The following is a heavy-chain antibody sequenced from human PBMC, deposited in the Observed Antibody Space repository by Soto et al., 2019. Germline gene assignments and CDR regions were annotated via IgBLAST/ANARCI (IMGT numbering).Heavy chain of an antibody. CDR3: ARSQGSSTSLEIYYYYYYGMDV. J-gene: IGHJ6*02. V-gene: IGHV1-69*01. CDR1: GGTFSSYA. D-gene: IGHD2-2*01. CDR2: IIPISETT. Sequence: QVQLVQSGAEVKKPGSSVKVSCKASGGTFSSYAISWVRQAPGQGLEWTGGIIPISETTNYAQKFQGRVTITADESKSTAYMELSSLRSEDTAVYYCARSQGSSTSLEIYYYYYYGMDVWCQGTTVTVSS.